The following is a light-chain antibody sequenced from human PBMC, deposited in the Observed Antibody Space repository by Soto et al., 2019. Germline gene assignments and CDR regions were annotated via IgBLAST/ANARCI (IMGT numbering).Light chain of an antibody. CDR1: QTKTTY. J-gene: IGKJ1*01. CDR2: GAS. Sequence: DIQMTQSPSSLSASVGDRVTITCRASQTKTTYLNWYQQKPGKAPKLLIYGASSLQSGVPSRFTGSGSGTDFTLTIISLQPEDFAIYHCQQSHSTPWTFGQGTKVDIK. CDR3: QQSHSTPWT. V-gene: IGKV1-39*01.